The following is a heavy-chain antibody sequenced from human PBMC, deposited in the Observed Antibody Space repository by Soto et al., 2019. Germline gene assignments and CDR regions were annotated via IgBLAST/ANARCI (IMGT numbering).Heavy chain of an antibody. Sequence: PGGSLRLSCAASGFTFSSYGMHWVRQAPGKGLEWVAVIWYDGSNKYYADSVKGRFTISRDNSKNTLYLQMNSLRAEDTAVYYCARTDPGVAGVDYWGQGTLVTAPQ. CDR1: GFTFSSYG. D-gene: IGHD3-10*01. CDR3: ARTDPGVAGVDY. J-gene: IGHJ4*02. V-gene: IGHV3-33*01. CDR2: IWYDGSNK.